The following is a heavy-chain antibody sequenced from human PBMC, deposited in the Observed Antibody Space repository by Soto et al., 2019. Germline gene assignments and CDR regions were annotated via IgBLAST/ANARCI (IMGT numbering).Heavy chain of an antibody. CDR3: VKEREMATIPFDY. Sequence: AGGSLRLSCGASGFTFSSYGMHWVRQAPEKGLEWVAVISHDGSNKYYADSVKGRFTISRDNSKSTLYLQVNSLRAEDTAVYYCVKEREMATIPFDYWGQGTLVTVSS. V-gene: IGHV3-30*18. CDR2: ISHDGSNK. J-gene: IGHJ4*02. D-gene: IGHD5-12*01. CDR1: GFTFSSYG.